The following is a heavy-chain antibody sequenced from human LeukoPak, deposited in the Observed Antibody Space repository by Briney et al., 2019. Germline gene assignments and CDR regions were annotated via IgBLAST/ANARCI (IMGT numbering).Heavy chain of an antibody. Sequence: GGSLRLSCAASGFAFSSYGMHWVRQAPGKGLEWVAFIRYDGSNKYYADSVKGRFTISRDNSKNTLYLQMNSLRVEDTAVYYCAKDVRYYDFWSGYSDYYYYYYMDVWGKGTTVTVSS. CDR1: GFAFSSYG. J-gene: IGHJ6*03. CDR3: AKDVRYYDFWSGYSDYYYYYYMDV. CDR2: IRYDGSNK. D-gene: IGHD3-3*01. V-gene: IGHV3-30*02.